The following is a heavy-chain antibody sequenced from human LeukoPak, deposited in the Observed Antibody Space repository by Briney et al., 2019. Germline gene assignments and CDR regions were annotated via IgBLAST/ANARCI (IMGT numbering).Heavy chain of an antibody. CDR3: ARYSYGGYHFDY. CDR2: IYYTGGT. V-gene: IGHV4-59*08. CDR1: GDSISNYY. D-gene: IGHD5-18*01. Sequence: SETLSLTCSVSGDSISNYYWSWIRQPPGKGLEWIGYIYYTGGTNYNPSLKSRVTISLDTSKNQFSLKLTSVTAADTAVYYCARYSYGGYHFDYWGRGTRVTVSS. J-gene: IGHJ4*02.